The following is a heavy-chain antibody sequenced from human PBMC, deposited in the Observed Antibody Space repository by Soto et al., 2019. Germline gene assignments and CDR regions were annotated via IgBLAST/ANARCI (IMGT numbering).Heavy chain of an antibody. CDR2: ISTGGAYM. CDR1: GFTFRNYN. D-gene: IGHD2-21*01. V-gene: IGHV3-21*06. Sequence: EVQLVESGGGLVKAGGSLRLFCTASGFTFRNYNMNWVRQAPGKGLEWVSSISTGGAYMFYADSVKGRFTISRDNAQNSLFLQIESPRAEDTAVYYCARDIASPGGDYFDSWGQGTLVIVSS. J-gene: IGHJ4*02. CDR3: ARDIASPGGDYFDS.